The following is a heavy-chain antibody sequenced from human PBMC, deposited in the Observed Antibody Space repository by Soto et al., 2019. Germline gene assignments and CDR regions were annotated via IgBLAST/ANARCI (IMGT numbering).Heavy chain of an antibody. V-gene: IGHV3-33*08. J-gene: IGHJ1*01. CDR3: ARDAPKSIAASTEYFQH. CDR2: IWYDGSNK. Sequence: GGSLRLSCAASGFTFSSYGMHWVRQAPGKGLEWVAVIWYDGSNKYYADSVKGRFTISRDNSKNTLYLQMNSLRAEDTAVYYCARDAPKSIAASTEYFQHWGKGTLVTVSS. D-gene: IGHD6-6*01. CDR1: GFTFSSYG.